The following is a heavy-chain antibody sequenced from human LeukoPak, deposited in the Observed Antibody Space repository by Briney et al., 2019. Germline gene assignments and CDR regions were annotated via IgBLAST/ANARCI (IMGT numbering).Heavy chain of an antibody. V-gene: IGHV3-74*01. CDR1: GFTFNNYW. J-gene: IGHJ5*02. D-gene: IGHD1-26*01. CDR2: IKSDGSGT. CDR3: VRGVWRVGAASNWFDP. Sequence: GGSLRLSCAASGFTFNNYWMHWVRQAPGKGPVWVSNIKSDGSGTGYADSVKGRFSISRDNANNRLDLQMNSLRVEDTAVYYCVRGVWRVGAASNWFDPWGQGTLVTVSS.